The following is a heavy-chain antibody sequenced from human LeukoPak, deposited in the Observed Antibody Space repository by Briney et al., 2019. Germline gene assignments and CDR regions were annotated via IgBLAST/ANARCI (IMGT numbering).Heavy chain of an antibody. Sequence: PGGSLRLSCAASGFTFSSYAMSWVRQAPGKGLEWVSAISGSGGSTYYADSVKGRFTISRDNSKNTLYLQMNSLRTEDRAVYYCAKEGYYDSSGFDSWGQGTLVTVSS. D-gene: IGHD3-22*01. J-gene: IGHJ4*02. CDR3: AKEGYYDSSGFDS. CDR2: ISGSGGST. CDR1: GFTFSSYA. V-gene: IGHV3-23*01.